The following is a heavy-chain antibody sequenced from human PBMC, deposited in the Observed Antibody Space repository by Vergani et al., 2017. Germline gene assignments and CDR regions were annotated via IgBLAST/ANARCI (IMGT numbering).Heavy chain of an antibody. J-gene: IGHJ4*02. V-gene: IGHV3-33*01. CDR1: GFSFSSFG. Sequence: QVQLVESGGGVVQPGRSLRLSCAASGFSFSSFGFHWVRQAPGKGLEWVAFIHYDGSHEYYIDSVKGRFTISRDNSKNTLILQMNGLRAEDTAVYYCARERGCATIICYFSGAFYYWDRGTLVSVSS. CDR3: ARERGCATIICYFSGAFYY. CDR2: IHYDGSHE. D-gene: IGHD2-21*02.